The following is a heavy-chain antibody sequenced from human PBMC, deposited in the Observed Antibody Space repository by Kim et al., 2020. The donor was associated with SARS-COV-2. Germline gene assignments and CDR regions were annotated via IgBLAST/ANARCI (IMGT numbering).Heavy chain of an antibody. V-gene: IGHV3-33*08. CDR1: GFTFSSYA. J-gene: IGHJ1*01. CDR3: WRGAPTEGKGSDL. CDR2: IWNDGTDK. Sequence: GGSLRLSCAASGFTFSSYAMHWVRQAPGKGLEWVALIWNDGTDKYYVDSVKGRFTISRDNSKNKVYLQMNSPRVEDTAVDNCWRGAPTEGKGSDLWGKGT.